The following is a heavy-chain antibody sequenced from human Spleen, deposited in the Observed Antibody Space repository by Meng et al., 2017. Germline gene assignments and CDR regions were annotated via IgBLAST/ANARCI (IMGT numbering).Heavy chain of an antibody. CDR1: GGSFSDYY. V-gene: IGHV4-34*01. J-gene: IGHJ4*02. CDR2: INHSGNT. D-gene: IGHD4-11*01. Sequence: QVQLQQWGAGLLKPSDTLALTSVVSGGSFSDYYWSWIRQPPGKGLEWIGEINHSGNTNYNPSLESRATISVDTSQNNLSLKLSSVTAADSAVYYCARGPTTMAHDFDYWGQGTLVTVSS. CDR3: ARGPTTMAHDFDY.